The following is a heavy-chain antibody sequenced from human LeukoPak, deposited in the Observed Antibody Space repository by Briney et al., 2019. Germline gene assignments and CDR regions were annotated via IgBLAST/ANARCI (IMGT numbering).Heavy chain of an antibody. CDR2: MNPNSGNT. Sequence: ASVKVSCKASGGTFSSYAIRWVRQATGQGLEWMGWMNPNSGNTGYAQKFQGRVTMTRNTSISTAYMELSSLRSEDTAVYYCATYGSGSYYNVEYYYYYGMDVWGQGTTVTVSS. D-gene: IGHD3-10*01. V-gene: IGHV1-8*02. CDR1: GGTFSSYA. CDR3: ATYGSGSYYNVEYYYYYGMDV. J-gene: IGHJ6*02.